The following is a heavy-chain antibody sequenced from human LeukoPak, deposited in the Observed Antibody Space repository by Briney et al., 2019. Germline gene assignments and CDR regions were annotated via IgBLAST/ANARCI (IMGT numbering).Heavy chain of an antibody. J-gene: IGHJ4*02. V-gene: IGHV5-51*01. D-gene: IGHD2-15*01. CDR2: IYPGDSDT. CDR1: GYSFTDYW. CDR3: ARPPCSGSDCHYWRDY. Sequence: GESLKISCKDSGYSFTDYWIGWVRQMPGKGVEWMGIIYPGDSDTRYSPSFQGQVTISADKSISTAYLQWSSLKASDTAMYYCARPPCSGSDCHYWRDYWGQGTLVTVSS.